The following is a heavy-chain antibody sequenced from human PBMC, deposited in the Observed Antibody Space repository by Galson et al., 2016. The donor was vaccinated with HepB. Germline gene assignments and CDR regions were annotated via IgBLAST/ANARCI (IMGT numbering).Heavy chain of an antibody. Sequence: TLSLTCSVSGGSITSGAHSWSWIRQAPGKGLEWIGYIYYSGNTHYNPSLKSRVTISLDRSKNHFSLKLRSMTAADTAVYFCARVGTEAIGEHFDYWGRGTLVTVSS. CDR3: ARVGTEAIGEHFDY. CDR2: IYYSGNT. CDR1: GGSITSGAHS. D-gene: IGHD2-21*01. J-gene: IGHJ4*01. V-gene: IGHV4-30-2*01.